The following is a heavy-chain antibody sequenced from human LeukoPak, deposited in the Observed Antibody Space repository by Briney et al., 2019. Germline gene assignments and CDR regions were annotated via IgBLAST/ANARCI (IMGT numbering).Heavy chain of an antibody. CDR1: GGTFSSYA. Sequence: SVKVSCKASGGTFSSYAISWVRQAPGQGLEWMGRIIPILGIANYAQKFQGRVTITADKSTSTAYMELSSLRSEDTAVYYCARLRDDYVWGSYRYEPAPFDYWGQGTLVAVSS. V-gene: IGHV1-69*04. CDR3: ARLRDDYVWGSYRYEPAPFDY. D-gene: IGHD3-16*02. CDR2: IIPILGIA. J-gene: IGHJ4*02.